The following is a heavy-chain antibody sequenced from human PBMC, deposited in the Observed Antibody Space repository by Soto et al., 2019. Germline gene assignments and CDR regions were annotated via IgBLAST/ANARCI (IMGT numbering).Heavy chain of an antibody. CDR3: ARGLDVKENYFDY. CDR1: GFTFSSYW. CDR2: IKQDGSEK. D-gene: IGHD1-1*01. J-gene: IGHJ4*02. Sequence: EVQLVESGGGLVQPGGSLRLSCAASGFTFSSYWMSWVRQAPGKGLEWVANIKQDGSEKYYVDSVKGRFTISRDNAKNSLYLQMNRLRAEDTAVYYCARGLDVKENYFDYWGQGTLVTVSS. V-gene: IGHV3-7*01.